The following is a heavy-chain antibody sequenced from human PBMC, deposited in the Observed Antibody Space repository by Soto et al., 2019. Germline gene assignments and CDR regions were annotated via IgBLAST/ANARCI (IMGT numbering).Heavy chain of an antibody. Sequence: GGSLRLSCAASGFTFSSYAMSWVRQAPGKGLEWVSAISGSGGSTYYADSVKGRFTISRDNSKNTLYLQMNSLRAEDTAVYYCAKAPEPPYGDYVQWIDYWGQGTLVTVSS. V-gene: IGHV3-23*01. J-gene: IGHJ4*02. CDR2: ISGSGGST. CDR1: GFTFSSYA. D-gene: IGHD4-17*01. CDR3: AKAPEPPYGDYVQWIDY.